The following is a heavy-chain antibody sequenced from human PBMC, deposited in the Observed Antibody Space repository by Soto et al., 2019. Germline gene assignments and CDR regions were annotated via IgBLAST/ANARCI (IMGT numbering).Heavy chain of an antibody. CDR2: LYYSGST. D-gene: IGHD3-22*01. V-gene: IGHV4-39*01. Sequence: QLQLQESGPGLVKPSETLSLTCTVSGGSISSSSYYWGWIRQPPGKGLEWIGSLYYSGSTYYNPSLKRRVTIPVDTSKNQFSLKLSSVTAADTAVYSCVGSGYSPFDYWGQGTLVTVSS. J-gene: IGHJ4*02. CDR3: VGSGYSPFDY. CDR1: GGSISSSSYY.